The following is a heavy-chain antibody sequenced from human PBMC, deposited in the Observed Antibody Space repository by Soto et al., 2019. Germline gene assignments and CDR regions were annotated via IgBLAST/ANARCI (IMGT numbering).Heavy chain of an antibody. V-gene: IGHV1-18*01. Sequence: QVHQVQSGAEVKKPGASVKVSYKASGYTFTSYGITWVRQAPGQGLEWMGWISAHNGNTDYAQKLQGRVIVTRDTPTSTAYMELRSLISDDTAVYYCARGRYGDYWGQGALVTVSS. CDR2: ISAHNGNT. J-gene: IGHJ4*02. CDR3: ARGRYGDY. CDR1: GYTFTSYG. D-gene: IGHD1-1*01.